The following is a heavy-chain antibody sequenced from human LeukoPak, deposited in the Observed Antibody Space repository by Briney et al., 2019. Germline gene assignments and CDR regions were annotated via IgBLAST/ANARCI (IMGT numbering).Heavy chain of an antibody. Sequence: SKTLSLTCTVSGYSISSGYYWGWIRQPPGKGLEWIGSIYHSGSTYYNPSLKSRVTISVDTSKNQFSLKLSSVTAADTAVYYCARDSGYMDVWGKGTTVTVSS. CDR1: GYSISSGYY. CDR2: IYHSGST. CDR3: ARDSGYMDV. J-gene: IGHJ6*03. V-gene: IGHV4-38-2*02.